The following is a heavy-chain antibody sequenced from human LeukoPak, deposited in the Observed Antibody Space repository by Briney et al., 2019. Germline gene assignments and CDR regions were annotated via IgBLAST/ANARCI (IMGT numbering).Heavy chain of an antibody. Sequence: GGSLRLSCAASGFTFSGYAMHWVRQAPGKGLEWVAVISFDGRNEYYGDSVKGRFTISRDNSKNTLYLEMNSLRAEDTAIYLCGRDLVGGALDIWGQGTMVTVSS. J-gene: IGHJ3*02. CDR3: GRDLVGGALDI. CDR2: ISFDGRNE. V-gene: IGHV3-30*04. CDR1: GFTFSGYA. D-gene: IGHD1-26*01.